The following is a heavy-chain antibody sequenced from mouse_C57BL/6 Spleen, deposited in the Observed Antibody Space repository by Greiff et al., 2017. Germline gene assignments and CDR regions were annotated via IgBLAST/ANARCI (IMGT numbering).Heavy chain of an antibody. Sequence: EVQRVESGEGLVKPGGSLKLSCAASGFTFSSYAMSWVRQTPEKRLEWVAYISSGGDYIYYADTVKGRFTISRDNARNTLYLQMSSLKSEDTAMYYCTREYYGRGDYAMDYWGQGTSVTVSS. CDR2: ISSGGDYI. CDR1: GFTFSSYA. V-gene: IGHV5-9-1*02. CDR3: TREYYGRGDYAMDY. D-gene: IGHD1-1*01. J-gene: IGHJ4*01.